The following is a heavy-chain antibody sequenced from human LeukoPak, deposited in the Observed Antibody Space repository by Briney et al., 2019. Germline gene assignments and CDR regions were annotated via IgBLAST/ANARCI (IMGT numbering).Heavy chain of an antibody. CDR3: AKSSYGSGSYYGPNFDY. CDR1: GFIFSNA. CDR2: ISGSGGST. D-gene: IGHD3-10*01. J-gene: IGHJ4*02. V-gene: IGHV3-23*01. Sequence: GRSLRLSCAASGFIFSNAMSWVRQPPGKGLEWVSAISGSGGSTYYADSVKGRFTISRDNSKNTLYLQMNSLRAEDTAVYYCAKSSYGSGSYYGPNFDYWGQGTLVTVPS.